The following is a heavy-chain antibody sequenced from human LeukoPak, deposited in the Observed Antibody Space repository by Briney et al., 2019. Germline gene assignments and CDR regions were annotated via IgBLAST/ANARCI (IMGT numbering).Heavy chain of an antibody. Sequence: PSETLSLTCTVSGDSTSSSTYYWDWIRQAPGKGLEWIGNIYDSGTTHYNPSLKSRVTISGDTSKNQFSLKLNSVTAADTAIYYCATHRRSGSGGSENAFEIWGQGTMVSVSS. CDR1: GDSTSSSTYY. J-gene: IGHJ3*02. V-gene: IGHV4-39*01. CDR3: ATHRRSGSGGSENAFEI. CDR2: IYDSGTT. D-gene: IGHD5-12*01.